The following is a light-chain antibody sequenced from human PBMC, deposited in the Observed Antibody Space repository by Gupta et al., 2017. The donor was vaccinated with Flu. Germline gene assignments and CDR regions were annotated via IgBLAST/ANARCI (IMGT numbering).Light chain of an antibody. J-gene: IGKJ3*01. CDR2: CAS. CDR1: EDNTNY. V-gene: IGKV1-9*01. Sequence: SSPSASAGNTVTITWRATEDNTNYLAWYQQKPGKAPRLLIYCASSLQSGVDPRFIGSGSGTAFTLLISTVEPADVVTYNCQQLQRQAPGTFGPGTKVDIK. CDR3: QQLQRQAPGT.